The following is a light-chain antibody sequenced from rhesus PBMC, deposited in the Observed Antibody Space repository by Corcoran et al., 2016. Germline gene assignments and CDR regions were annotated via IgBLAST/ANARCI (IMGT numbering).Light chain of an antibody. V-gene: IGKV3-10*01. CDR3: YQHSTGYRT. CDR1: QSVDNY. CDR2: GAS. J-gene: IGKJ1*01. Sequence: QVILTQSPATLSLSPGERATLSCRASQSVDNYLAWYKQKPGQAPRLLIYGASSRATVVPDRVSGRGAGTDFTLTISCLEPEDVGVYHCYQHSTGYRTFGQGTKVEIK.